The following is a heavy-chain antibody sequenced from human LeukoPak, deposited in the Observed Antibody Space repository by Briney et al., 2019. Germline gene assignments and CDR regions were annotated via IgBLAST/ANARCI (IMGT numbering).Heavy chain of an antibody. D-gene: IGHD6-6*01. CDR2: IYYTGST. J-gene: IGHJ4*02. CDR1: GGSISSLY. V-gene: IGHV4-59*08. CDR3: ARHRAYSSSSPFDY. Sequence: SETLSLTCSVSGGSISSLYWSWIRQPPGKGLKWIGYIYYTGSTNYNPSPKSRVTLFVDMSKNQFSLRLSSVTAADTAVYYCARHRAYSSSSPFDYWGQGTLVTVSS.